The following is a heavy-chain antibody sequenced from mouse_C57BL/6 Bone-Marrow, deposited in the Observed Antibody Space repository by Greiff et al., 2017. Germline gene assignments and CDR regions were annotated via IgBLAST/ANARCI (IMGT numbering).Heavy chain of an antibody. CDR2: ISSGGDYI. Sequence: EVQLVESGEGLVKPGGSLKLSCAASGFTFSSYAMSWVRQTPEKRLEWVAYISSGGDYIYYADTVKGRFTISRDNARNTLYLQMSSLKSEDTAMYYCTRDITTVRSGDWYFDVGGTGTTVTVSS. V-gene: IGHV5-9-1*02. D-gene: IGHD1-1*01. J-gene: IGHJ1*03. CDR3: TRDITTVRSGDWYFDV. CDR1: GFTFSSYA.